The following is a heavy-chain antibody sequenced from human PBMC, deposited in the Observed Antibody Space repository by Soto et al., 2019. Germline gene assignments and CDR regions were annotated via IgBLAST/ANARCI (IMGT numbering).Heavy chain of an antibody. J-gene: IGHJ4*02. V-gene: IGHV4-30-2*01. CDR1: GGSISSGGYS. CDR2: IYHSGST. CDR3: SSAGGLGAVAADY. Sequence: QLQLQESGSGLVKPSQTLSLTCAVSGGSISSGGYSWGWIRQPPGKGLEWIGYIYHSGSTYYNPSLKSRVTISVDRSKTQFSLKLSSVTAADTAVYYCSSAGGLGAVAADYWGQGTLVTVSS. D-gene: IGHD6-19*01.